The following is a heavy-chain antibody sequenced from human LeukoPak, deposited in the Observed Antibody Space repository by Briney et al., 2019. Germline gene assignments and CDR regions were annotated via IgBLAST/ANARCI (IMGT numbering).Heavy chain of an antibody. D-gene: IGHD5-18*01. J-gene: IGHJ3*02. Sequence: GRALRLSCAASGFTFSSYAMHWVRQATGKGLERVAVISYDGSNKYYADSVKGRFTISRDNSKNTLYLQMNSLRAEDTAVYYCARARGYSYGIDAFDIWGQGTMVTVSS. CDR2: ISYDGSNK. CDR3: ARARGYSYGIDAFDI. CDR1: GFTFSSYA. V-gene: IGHV3-30*04.